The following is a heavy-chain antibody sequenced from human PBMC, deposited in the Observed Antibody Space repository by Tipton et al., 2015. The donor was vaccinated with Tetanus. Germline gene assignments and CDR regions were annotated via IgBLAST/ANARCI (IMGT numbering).Heavy chain of an antibody. CDR1: GFTISNSR. CDR3: VSGSALDY. D-gene: IGHD6-25*01. V-gene: IGHV3-21*01. J-gene: IGHJ4*02. CDR2: ISSTSRYI. Sequence: SLRLSCGISGFTISNSRMNWVRQAPGRGLEWVSSISSTSRYIYYASSLKGRFTISRDNAKNSLYLQMDSLRDDDTAVYYCVSGSALDYWGQGTLVTVSS.